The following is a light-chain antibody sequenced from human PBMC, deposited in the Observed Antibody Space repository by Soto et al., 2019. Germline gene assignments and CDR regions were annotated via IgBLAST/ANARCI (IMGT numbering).Light chain of an antibody. V-gene: IGKV3-20*01. CDR3: QHYDNSPRT. Sequence: EIVLTQSPGTLSLSPGERATLSCRASQSVSRNFFAWYQQKPGQAPRLLIYGASNRATGIPDRFSGSGSGTDFTLTISRLEPEDFAVYYCQHYDNSPRTFGQGTKVEI. J-gene: IGKJ1*01. CDR2: GAS. CDR1: QSVSRNF.